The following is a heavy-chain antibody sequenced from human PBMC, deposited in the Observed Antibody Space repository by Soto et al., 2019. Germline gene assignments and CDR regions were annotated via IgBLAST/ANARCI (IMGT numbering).Heavy chain of an antibody. Sequence: GRSLRLSCAASGFTFTTYGMHWVRQAPGKGLEWVAVISYDGTNKFYEDSVDGRFTISRDNSKNTLFLQMNSLRPEDTAVYYCARGTPYTTGWYYFDFWGQGTLVTVSS. CDR3: ARGTPYTTGWYYFDF. D-gene: IGHD6-19*01. CDR1: GFTFTTYG. V-gene: IGHV3-30*03. CDR2: ISYDGTNK. J-gene: IGHJ4*02.